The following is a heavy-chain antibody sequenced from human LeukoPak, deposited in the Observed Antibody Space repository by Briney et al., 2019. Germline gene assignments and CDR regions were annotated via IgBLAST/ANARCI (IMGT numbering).Heavy chain of an antibody. J-gene: IGHJ5*02. CDR3: AREGHIVVVPAASWFDP. CDR1: GGTFSSYA. V-gene: IGHV1-69*04. CDR2: IIPILGIA. Sequence: ASVKVSCKASGGTFSSYAISWVRQAPGQGLEWMGRIIPILGIANYAQKFQGRVTITADKSTSTAYMELSSLRSEDTAVYYCAREGHIVVVPAASWFDPWGQGTLVTVSS. D-gene: IGHD2-2*01.